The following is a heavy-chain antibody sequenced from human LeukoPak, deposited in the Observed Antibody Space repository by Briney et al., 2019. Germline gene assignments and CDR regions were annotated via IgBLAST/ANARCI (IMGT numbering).Heavy chain of an antibody. CDR3: ARDSYDFWGGYERTQTESDY. CDR1: GFTFSSYS. D-gene: IGHD3-3*01. Sequence: GGSLRLSCAASGFTFSSYSMNWVRQAPGKGLEWVSSISSSSSYIYYADSVKGRFTISRDNAKDSLYLQMSSLRAEDTAVYYCARDSYDFWGGYERTQTESDYWGQGTLVTVSS. V-gene: IGHV3-21*01. CDR2: ISSSSSYI. J-gene: IGHJ4*02.